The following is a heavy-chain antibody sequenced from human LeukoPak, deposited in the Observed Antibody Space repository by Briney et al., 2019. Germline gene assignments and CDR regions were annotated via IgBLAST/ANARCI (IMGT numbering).Heavy chain of an antibody. D-gene: IGHD1-26*01. V-gene: IGHV3-30-3*01. Sequence: GGSLRLSCAASGFTFSSYAMHWVRQAPGKGLEWVAVISYDGSNKYYADSVKGRFTISRDNSKNTLYLQMNSLRAEDTAVYYCARDPPPNSGSNLYYFDYWGQGTLVTVSS. CDR1: GFTFSSYA. CDR3: ARDPPPNSGSNLYYFDY. CDR2: ISYDGSNK. J-gene: IGHJ4*02.